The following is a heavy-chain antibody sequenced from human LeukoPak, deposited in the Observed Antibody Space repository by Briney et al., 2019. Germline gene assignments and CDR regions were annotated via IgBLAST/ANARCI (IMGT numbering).Heavy chain of an antibody. V-gene: IGHV4-34*01. CDR1: SGSFSGYY. J-gene: IGHJ4*02. Sequence: SSETLSLTCAVYSGSFSGYYWSWIRQPPGKGLEWIGEINDSGSANCNPSLKNRVTLSVDTSKNQFSLRLSSVAAADTAVYYCARRLVDSGASQVSDDWGQGTLVTVSS. CDR2: INDSGSA. CDR3: ARRLVDSGASQVSDD. D-gene: IGHD2-15*01.